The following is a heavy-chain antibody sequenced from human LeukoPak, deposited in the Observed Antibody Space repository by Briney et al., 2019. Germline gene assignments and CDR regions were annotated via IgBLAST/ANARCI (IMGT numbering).Heavy chain of an antibody. CDR2: IYPGDSDT. V-gene: IGHV5-51*01. J-gene: IGHJ4*02. Sequence: GESLKISCKGSGYSFTSYWIGWVRQMPGKGLEWMGIIYPGDSDTRYSPSFQGQVTISADKSISTAYLKWTSLKASDTAMYYGSRHRAFISGAEYWGQGTPVTVSS. CDR3: SRHRAFISGAEY. D-gene: IGHD1-14*01. CDR1: GYSFTSYW.